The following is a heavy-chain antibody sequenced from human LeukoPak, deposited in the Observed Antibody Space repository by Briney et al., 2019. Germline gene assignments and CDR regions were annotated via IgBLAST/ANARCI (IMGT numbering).Heavy chain of an antibody. V-gene: IGHV4-34*01. CDR1: GGSFSGYY. CDR3: ARWGWELPFDY. D-gene: IGHD2-15*01. Sequence: SETLSLTCAVYGGSFSGYYWSWIRQPPGKGLEWIGEINHSGSTNYNPSLKSRVTISVDTSKNQFSLKLSSVTAADTAVYHCARWGWELPFDYWGQGTLVTVSS. CDR2: INHSGST. J-gene: IGHJ4*02.